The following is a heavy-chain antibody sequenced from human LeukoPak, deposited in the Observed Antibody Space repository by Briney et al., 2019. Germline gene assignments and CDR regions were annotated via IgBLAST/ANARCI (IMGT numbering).Heavy chain of an antibody. J-gene: IGHJ4*02. CDR1: GFTFNRYW. CDR2: IKSDGSEK. Sequence: GGSLRLSCAASGFTFNRYWLTWVRQAPGKGLEWVANIKSDGSEKYYVDSVKGRFAISRDNAKNSLFLQMNSLRAEDTAVYYCAKSGSTVTSYYFDYWGQGTLVTVSS. D-gene: IGHD4-11*01. CDR3: AKSGSTVTSYYFDY. V-gene: IGHV3-7*03.